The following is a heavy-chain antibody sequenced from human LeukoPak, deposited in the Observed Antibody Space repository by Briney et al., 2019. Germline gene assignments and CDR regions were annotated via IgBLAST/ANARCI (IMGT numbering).Heavy chain of an antibody. CDR1: GFTFSSYW. Sequence: PGGSLRLSCAASGFTFSSYWMHWVRQAPGKGLVWVSRINSDGSSTSYADSVKGRFTISRDNAKNTLYLQMNSLRAEDTAVYYCARDWGSYGSDWYFDLWGRGTLVTVSS. D-gene: IGHD3-16*02. CDR2: INSDGSST. J-gene: IGHJ2*01. V-gene: IGHV3-74*01. CDR3: ARDWGSYGSDWYFDL.